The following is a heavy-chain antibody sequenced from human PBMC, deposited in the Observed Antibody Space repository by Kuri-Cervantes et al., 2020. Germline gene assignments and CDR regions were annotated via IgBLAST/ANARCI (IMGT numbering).Heavy chain of an antibody. CDR1: EFIFSNYG. CDR2: ITASGGRT. J-gene: IGHJ2*01. CDR3: ARGCRDDYNNYWYFDL. D-gene: IGHD5-24*01. V-gene: IGHV3-23*01. Sequence: GESLKISCAASEFIFSNYGLTWVCQAPGKGLEWVSGITASGGRTFYADSVKGRFTISRDNSKNTLYLQLNSLRAEDTAAYYCARGCRDDYNNYWYFDLWGRGTLVTVSS.